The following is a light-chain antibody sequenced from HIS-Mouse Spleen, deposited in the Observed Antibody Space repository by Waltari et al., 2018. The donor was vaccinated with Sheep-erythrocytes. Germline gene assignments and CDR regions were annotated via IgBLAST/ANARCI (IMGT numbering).Light chain of an antibody. V-gene: IGLV3-10*03. CDR2: EDS. CDR3: YSTDSSGNHSV. J-gene: IGLJ2*01. CDR1: ALPKNY. Sequence: SYELTQPPSVSVSPGQTARITCSGDALPKNYAYWYQQKSGQAPVLVIYEDSKRPSGIPERFSGASSGTIATLTISGAHVEDADDYYCYSTDSSGNHSVFGGGTKLTVL.